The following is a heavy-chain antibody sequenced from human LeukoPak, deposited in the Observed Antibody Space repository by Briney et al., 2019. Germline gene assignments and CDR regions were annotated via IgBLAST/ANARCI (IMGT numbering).Heavy chain of an antibody. CDR1: GGTFSSYA. J-gene: IGHJ4*02. CDR3: ASARLGGRSKDQLVGAPLIFDY. D-gene: IGHD6-6*01. Sequence: GASVKVSCKASGGTFSSYAISWVRQAPGQGLEWMGGIIPIFGTANYAQKFQGRVTITTDESTSTAYMELSSLRSEDTAVYYCASARLGGRSKDQLVGAPLIFDYWGQGTLVTVSS. CDR2: IIPIFGTA. V-gene: IGHV1-69*05.